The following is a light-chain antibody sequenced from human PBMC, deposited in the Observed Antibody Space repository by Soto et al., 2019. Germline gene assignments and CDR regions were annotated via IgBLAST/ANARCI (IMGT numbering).Light chain of an antibody. CDR2: VAS. Sequence: EIVLTQSPATLSLSPGDGATLSSRPSKSVSRSLSWYQQKHGQAPRLLISVASNRATGIPTRFSGSGSGTDFTLTISSLEAEDVALYYCHQRNTWPLTFGAGTKVEIK. CDR1: KSVSRS. J-gene: IGKJ4*01. CDR3: HQRNTWPLT. V-gene: IGKV3-11*01.